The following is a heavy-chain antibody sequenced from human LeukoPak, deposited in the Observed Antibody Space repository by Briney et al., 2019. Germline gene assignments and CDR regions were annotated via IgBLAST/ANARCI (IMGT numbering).Heavy chain of an antibody. D-gene: IGHD6-6*01. J-gene: IGHJ4*02. Sequence: GASVKVSCKASGYTFTSYAMHWVRQAPGQRLEWMGWISAGNGNTKYSQKFQGRVTITRDTSASTAYMELSSLRSEATAVYYCASIGDSSSSDYWGQGTLVTVSS. CDR2: ISAGNGNT. CDR3: ASIGDSSSSDY. V-gene: IGHV1-3*01. CDR1: GYTFTSYA.